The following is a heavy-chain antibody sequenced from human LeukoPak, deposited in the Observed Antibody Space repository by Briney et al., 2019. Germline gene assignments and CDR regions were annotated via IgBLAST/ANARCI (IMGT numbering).Heavy chain of an antibody. CDR3: ARGQYNSGQGVDY. CDR1: GFTFSSYW. J-gene: IGHJ4*02. V-gene: IGHV3-74*01. CDR2: INGDGRNI. Sequence: GGSLRLSCVASGFTFSSYWMHWVRQDPRKGLVWVSRINGDGRNINYADPVRGRFTISRDNAKNTLYLQMNSLIAEDTAVYYCARGQYNSGQGVDYWGQGTLVTVSS. D-gene: IGHD3-10*01.